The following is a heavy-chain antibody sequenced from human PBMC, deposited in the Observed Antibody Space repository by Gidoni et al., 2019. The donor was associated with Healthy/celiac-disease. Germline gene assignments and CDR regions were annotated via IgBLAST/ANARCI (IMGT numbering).Heavy chain of an antibody. J-gene: IGHJ4*02. V-gene: IGHV4-34*01. D-gene: IGHD5-12*01. CDR2: INHSGST. Sequence: QVQLQQWGAGLLKPSETLSLTCAVYGGSFSGYYWSWIRQPPGKGLEWIGEINHSGSTNYNPSLKSRVTISVDTSKNQFSLKLSSVTAADTAVYYCARGGRWLQFHQRFDYWGQGTLVTVSS. CDR3: ARGGRWLQFHQRFDY. CDR1: GGSFSGYY.